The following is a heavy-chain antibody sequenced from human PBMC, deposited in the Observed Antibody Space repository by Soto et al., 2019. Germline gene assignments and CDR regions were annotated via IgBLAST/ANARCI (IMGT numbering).Heavy chain of an antibody. V-gene: IGHV3-33*01. CDR3: ARIHRAGNLVGGFDY. D-gene: IGHD6-13*01. Sequence: QVQLVESGGGVVQPGRSLRLSCAASGFTFSNSGMHWVRQAPGKGLEWVAVVWYDGSTEYYIDSVKGRFSISRDNSKNTGYLQMNSLRGDDTAVYFCARIHRAGNLVGGFDYWGQGTLVTVSS. CDR2: VWYDGSTE. J-gene: IGHJ4*02. CDR1: GFTFSNSG.